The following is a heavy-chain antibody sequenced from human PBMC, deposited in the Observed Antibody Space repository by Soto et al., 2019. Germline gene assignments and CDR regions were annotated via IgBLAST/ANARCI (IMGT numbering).Heavy chain of an antibody. D-gene: IGHD5-18*01. CDR3: ARDARMDTAMVDFDY. CDR1: GFTFSSYS. Sequence: EVQLVESGGGLVKPGGSLRLSCAASGFTFSSYSMNWVRQAPGKGLERVSSISSSSSYIYYADSVKGRFTISRDNAKNSLYLQMNSLRAEDTAVYYCARDARMDTAMVDFDYWGQGTLVTVSS. CDR2: ISSSSSYI. V-gene: IGHV3-21*01. J-gene: IGHJ4*02.